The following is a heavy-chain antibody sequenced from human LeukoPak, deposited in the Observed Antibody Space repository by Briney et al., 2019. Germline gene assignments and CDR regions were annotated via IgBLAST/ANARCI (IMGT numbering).Heavy chain of an antibody. D-gene: IGHD2-21*02. CDR2: INHSGST. Sequence: SETLSLTCAVSGGSISSSNWWSWVRQPPGKGLEWIGEINHSGSTNYNPSLKSRVTISVDTSKNQFSLKLSSVTAADTAVYYCAVLTQGSLDYWGQGTLVTVSS. CDR3: AVLTQGSLDY. CDR1: GGSISSSNW. V-gene: IGHV4-4*02. J-gene: IGHJ4*02.